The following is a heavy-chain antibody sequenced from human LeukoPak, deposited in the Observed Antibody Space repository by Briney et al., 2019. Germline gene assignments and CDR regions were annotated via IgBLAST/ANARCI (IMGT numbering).Heavy chain of an antibody. CDR1: RFTVSSNY. CDR3: AKACTKQWELLDAFDI. Sequence: GGSLRLSCAASRFTVSSNYFAWVRRSPGKGLEWVSVIYSDGLTYYAGPVRGRFSISRDNSKNTLYLQMNSLRAEDTAVYYCAKACTKQWELLDAFDIWGQGTMVTVSS. CDR2: IYSDGLT. J-gene: IGHJ3*02. V-gene: IGHV3-66*01. D-gene: IGHD1-26*01.